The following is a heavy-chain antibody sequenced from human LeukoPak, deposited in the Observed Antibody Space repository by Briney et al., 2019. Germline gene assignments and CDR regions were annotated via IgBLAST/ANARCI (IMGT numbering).Heavy chain of an antibody. Sequence: SETLSLTCTVSGASVGSGSYYWSWIRQPPGKGLEWIGYLYYSGSTNYDPSLKNRVTIPLDASKNQFSLRLTSVTAADTAVYYCARVLYDSFDPWGQGTLVTVSS. CDR2: LYYSGST. CDR1: GASVGSGSYY. V-gene: IGHV4-61*01. CDR3: ARVLYDSFDP. J-gene: IGHJ5*02. D-gene: IGHD2-8*01.